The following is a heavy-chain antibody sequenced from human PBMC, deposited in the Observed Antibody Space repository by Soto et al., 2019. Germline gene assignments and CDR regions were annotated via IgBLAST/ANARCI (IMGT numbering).Heavy chain of an antibody. J-gene: IGHJ4*02. D-gene: IGHD2-2*01. CDR2: IWYDGSNK. CDR1: GFTFSNYG. CDR3: ARDPHCSSTSCYPGLAAGAFDY. V-gene: IGHV3-33*01. Sequence: QVQLVESGGGVVQPGRSLRLSCAASGFTFSNYGMHWVRQAPGKGLEWVAVIWYDGSNKYYADSVKGRFTISRDNSKNTLYLQMNSLRAEDTAVYYCARDPHCSSTSCYPGLAAGAFDYWGQGTLVTVSS.